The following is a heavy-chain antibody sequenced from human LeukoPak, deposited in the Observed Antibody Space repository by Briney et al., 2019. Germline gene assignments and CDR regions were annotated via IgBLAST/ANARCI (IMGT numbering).Heavy chain of an antibody. CDR2: ISSSSSYI. Sequence: SGGSLRLSCAASGFTFSSYSMNWVRQAPGKGLEWDSSISSSSSYIYYADSVKGRFTISRDNAKNSLYLQMNSLRAEDTAVYYCARDAFLSSPELIYYFDYWGQGTLVTVSS. D-gene: IGHD1-26*01. CDR1: GFTFSSYS. J-gene: IGHJ4*02. V-gene: IGHV3-21*01. CDR3: ARDAFLSSPELIYYFDY.